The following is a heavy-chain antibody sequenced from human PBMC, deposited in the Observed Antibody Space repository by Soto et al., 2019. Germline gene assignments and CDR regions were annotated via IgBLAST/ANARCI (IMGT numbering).Heavy chain of an antibody. V-gene: IGHV1-69*01. J-gene: IGHJ6*02. CDR2: IIPIFGTA. CDR3: ARVRQLMGYCTNGVCSSYYYYGMDV. D-gene: IGHD2-8*01. Sequence: VSCKASGGTFSSYAISWVRQAPGQGLEWLGGIIPIFGTANYAQKFQGRVTITADESTSTAYMELSSLRSEDTAVYYCARVRQLMGYCTNGVCSSYYYYGMDVWGQGTTVTVSS. CDR1: GGTFSSYA.